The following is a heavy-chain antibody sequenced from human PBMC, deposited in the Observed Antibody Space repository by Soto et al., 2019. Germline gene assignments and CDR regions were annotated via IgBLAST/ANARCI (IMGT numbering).Heavy chain of an antibody. J-gene: IGHJ3*02. CDR2: SRADNSHP. CDR3: ARAADRFHFVWGRNDALDI. CDR1: GYRFTEFG. D-gene: IGHD3-16*01. Sequence: GPEVKKPGASVKVSCRAFGYRFTEFGISWVRQAPGQGLEWVGWSRADNSHPNYAKSLQGRVNVTTDTSSNTAYMELMSLTSADTAVYYCARAADRFHFVWGRNDALDIWGQGTLVFVSS. V-gene: IGHV1-18*01.